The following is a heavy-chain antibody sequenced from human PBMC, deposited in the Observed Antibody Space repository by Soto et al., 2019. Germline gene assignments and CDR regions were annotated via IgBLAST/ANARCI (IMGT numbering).Heavy chain of an antibody. CDR3: ARIGVSANYYYYGMDV. Sequence: ASVKVSCKASGYTFTSYGISWVRQAPGQGLEWMGWISAYNGNTNYAQKLQGRVTMTTDTSTSTADMELRSLRSDDTAVYYCARIGVSANYYYYGMDVWGQGTTVTVSS. CDR1: GYTFTSYG. V-gene: IGHV1-18*01. D-gene: IGHD3-3*01. CDR2: ISAYNGNT. J-gene: IGHJ6*02.